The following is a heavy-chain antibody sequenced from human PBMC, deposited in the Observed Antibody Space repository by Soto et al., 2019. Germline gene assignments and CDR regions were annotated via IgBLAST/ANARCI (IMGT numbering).Heavy chain of an antibody. CDR2: MNPNSGNT. CDR1: GYTFTSYD. D-gene: IGHD6-6*01. CDR3: AKQSSSSGDWFEP. Sequence: ASVKVSCKASGYTFTSYDINWVRQATGQGLEWMGWMNPNSGNTGYAQKFQGRVTMTRNTSISTAYMELSSLRSDDTAVYYCAKQSSSSGDWFEPWGQGTLVTVSS. V-gene: IGHV1-8*01. J-gene: IGHJ5*02.